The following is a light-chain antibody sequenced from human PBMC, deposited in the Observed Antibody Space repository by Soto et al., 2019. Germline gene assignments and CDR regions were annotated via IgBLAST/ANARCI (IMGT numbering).Light chain of an antibody. CDR3: QQRSNWPPIT. V-gene: IGKV3-11*01. CDR1: QSVSRY. CDR2: DAS. J-gene: IGKJ5*01. Sequence: EIVLTQSPATLSLSPGERATLSCRASQSVSRYLAWYQKKPGQAPRLFXYDASNRATGIPARFSGGGSGTDLTLTISSLETEDFAVYYCQQRSNWPPITFGQGTRLEIK.